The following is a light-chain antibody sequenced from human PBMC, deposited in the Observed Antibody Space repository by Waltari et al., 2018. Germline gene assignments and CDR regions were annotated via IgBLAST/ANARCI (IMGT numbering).Light chain of an antibody. J-gene: IGKJ4*01. Sequence: DTQMTQSPSSLSASVGDRVTITCRASRNVNTYLNLFHQKPGKAPKLLIYAASSLQGGVPLRFSGSGSGTDFTLTISKLRPEDFATYYCQQSYSAPLTFGGGTKVEI. CDR1: RNVNTY. CDR2: AAS. V-gene: IGKV1-39*01. CDR3: QQSYSAPLT.